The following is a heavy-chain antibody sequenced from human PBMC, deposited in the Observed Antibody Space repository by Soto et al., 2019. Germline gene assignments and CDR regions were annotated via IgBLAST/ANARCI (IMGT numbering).Heavy chain of an antibody. D-gene: IGHD6-6*01. CDR2: IVVGSGNT. Sequence: SVKVSCKASGFTFTSSAVQWVRQARGQRLEWIGWIVVGSGNTNYAQKFQERVTITRDMSTSTAYMELSSLRSEDTAVYYCAAVYSSSSAEYYFDYWGQGTLVTVSS. CDR1: GFTFTSSA. V-gene: IGHV1-58*01. J-gene: IGHJ4*02. CDR3: AAVYSSSSAEYYFDY.